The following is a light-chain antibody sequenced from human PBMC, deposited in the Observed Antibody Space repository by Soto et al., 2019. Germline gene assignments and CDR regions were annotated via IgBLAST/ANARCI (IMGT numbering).Light chain of an antibody. CDR2: DAS. J-gene: IGKJ3*01. CDR1: QSISDY. V-gene: IGKV1-5*01. Sequence: DIQMTQSPSTLSASVGDRVIITCRASQSISDYLAWYQQKPGKAPKLLIYDASNLESGVPSTFSGSGSGTEFTLTISSLQPDDFATYYCQQLNSYPFFGPGTKVDIK. CDR3: QQLNSYPF.